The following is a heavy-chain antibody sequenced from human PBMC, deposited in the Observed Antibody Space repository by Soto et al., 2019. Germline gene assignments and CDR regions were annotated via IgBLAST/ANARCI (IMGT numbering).Heavy chain of an antibody. J-gene: IGHJ5*01. D-gene: IGHD3-10*01. Sequence: SETLSLTCTVSGGSMSSYYWSWIRQPPGKRLGWIGYFYKSGNINYNPSLKSRVSISVDTSKSQFSLNLNSVTSADTAVYFCARMYYYGSGRPRWFDSWGQGTLVTVSS. CDR3: ARMYYYGSGRPRWFDS. CDR2: FYKSGNI. V-gene: IGHV4-59*01. CDR1: GGSMSSYY.